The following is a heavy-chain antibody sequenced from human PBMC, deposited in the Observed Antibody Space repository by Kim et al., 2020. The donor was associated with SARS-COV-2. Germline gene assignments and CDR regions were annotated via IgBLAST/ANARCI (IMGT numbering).Heavy chain of an antibody. J-gene: IGHJ4*02. CDR3: AKDPGVYLWFGESHFDY. D-gene: IGHD3-10*01. CDR2: ISGSGGST. CDR1: GFTFSSYA. Sequence: GGSLRLSCAASGFTFSSYAMSWVRQAPGKGLEWVSAISGSGGSTYYADSVKGRFTISRDNSKNTLYLQMNSLRAEDTAVYYCAKDPGVYLWFGESHFDYWGQGTLVTGSS. V-gene: IGHV3-23*01.